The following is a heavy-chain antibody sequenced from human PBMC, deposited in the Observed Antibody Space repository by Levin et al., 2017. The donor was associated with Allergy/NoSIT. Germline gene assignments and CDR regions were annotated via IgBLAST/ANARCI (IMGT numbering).Heavy chain of an antibody. D-gene: IGHD6-13*01. CDR1: GFTFSGYY. CDR2: ITDSGRTT. CDR3: ARMGIAELGLRYYYGMDL. V-gene: IGHV3-11*01. Sequence: GESLKISCAASGFTFSGYYMAWVRQAPGKGLEWISYITDSGRTTYYADSARGRFTISRDNAENSLFLQMNSLRADDTAVYFCARMGIAELGLRYYYGMDLWGQGTTVTVFS. J-gene: IGHJ6*02.